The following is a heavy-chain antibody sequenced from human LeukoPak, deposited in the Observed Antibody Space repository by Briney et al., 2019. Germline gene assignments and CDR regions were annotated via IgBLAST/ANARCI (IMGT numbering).Heavy chain of an antibody. D-gene: IGHD6-13*01. CDR1: GFTFSSYA. Sequence: GGSPRLSCAASGFTFSSYAMSWVRQAPGKGPEGVSAISGSGGSTYYADSVKGRFTISRDNSKNTLDLQMNSLRAEDTAVYYCASPIDGYSSSWYSIDYWGQGTLVTVSS. V-gene: IGHV3-23*01. J-gene: IGHJ4*02. CDR2: ISGSGGST. CDR3: ASPIDGYSSSWYSIDY.